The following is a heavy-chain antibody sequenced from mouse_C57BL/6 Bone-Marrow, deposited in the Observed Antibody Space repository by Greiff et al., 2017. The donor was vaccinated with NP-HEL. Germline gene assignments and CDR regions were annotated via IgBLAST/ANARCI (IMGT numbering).Heavy chain of an antibody. CDR2: SRNKANDYTT. J-gene: IGHJ1*03. Sequence: EVMLVESGGGLVQSGRSLRLSCATSGFTFSDSYMEWVRQAPGKGLEWIAASRNKANDYTTEYSASVKGRFIVSRDTSQSILYLQMNALRAEDTAIYYCARDNWDWYFDVWGTGTTVTVSS. CDR3: ARDNWDWYFDV. CDR1: GFTFSDSY. D-gene: IGHD4-1*01. V-gene: IGHV7-1*01.